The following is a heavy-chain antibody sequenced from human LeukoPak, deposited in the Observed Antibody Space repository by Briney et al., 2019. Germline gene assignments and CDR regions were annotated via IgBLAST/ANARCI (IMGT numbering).Heavy chain of an antibody. Sequence: GESLKISCKGSGYSFTSYWIGWVRQMPGKGLEGMGIIYPGDSNTKYSPSFQGQVTISADKSISTAYLQWSSLKASDTAMYYCARLGIAVAGTAGDYYYYYGMDVWGQGTTVTVSS. J-gene: IGHJ6*02. CDR3: ARLGIAVAGTAGDYYYYYGMDV. CDR1: GYSFTSYW. V-gene: IGHV5-51*01. CDR2: IYPGDSNT. D-gene: IGHD6-19*01.